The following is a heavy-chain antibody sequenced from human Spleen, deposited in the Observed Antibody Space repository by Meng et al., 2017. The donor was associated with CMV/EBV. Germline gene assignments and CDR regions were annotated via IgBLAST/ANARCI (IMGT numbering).Heavy chain of an antibody. J-gene: IGHJ6*02. D-gene: IGHD3-9*01. CDR3: ARDQHDILTGSYRYYGLDV. CDR1: GGSISSYY. Sequence: SETLSLTCTVSGGSISSYYWSWIRQPAGKGLEWIGYIYYSGNTNYNPSLKSRVTISVDRSKNQFSLKLSSVTAADTAVYYCARDQHDILTGSYRYYGLDVWGQGTTVTVSS. V-gene: IGHV4-59*01. CDR2: IYYSGNT.